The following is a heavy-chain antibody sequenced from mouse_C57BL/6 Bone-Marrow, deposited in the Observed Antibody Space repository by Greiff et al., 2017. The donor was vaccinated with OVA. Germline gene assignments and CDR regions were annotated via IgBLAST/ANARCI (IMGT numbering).Heavy chain of an antibody. CDR2: FRNKANGYTT. V-gene: IGHV7-3*01. D-gene: IGHD2-14*01. J-gene: IGHJ1*03. CDR3: ERDRGEYDGGPGYIDV. CDR1: GFTFTDYY. Sequence: EVQLVESGGGLVPPGGSLSLSCAASGFTFTDYYLSWVRQPPGTALEWLGFFRNKANGYTTEYSASVKGRFTIARDKSQSILYLQINALSAEDSATYYCERDRGEYDGGPGYIDVWGTGTTVTVSS.